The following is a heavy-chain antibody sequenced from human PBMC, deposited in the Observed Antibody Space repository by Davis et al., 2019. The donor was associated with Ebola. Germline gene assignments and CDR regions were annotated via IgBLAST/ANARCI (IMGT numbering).Heavy chain of an antibody. J-gene: IGHJ6*04. CDR3: AKTTVVTSLLDYYYGMDV. D-gene: IGHD4-23*01. CDR2: ISSSSSTI. Sequence: GESLKISCAASGFTFSSYSMNWVRQAPGKGLEWVSYISSSSSTIYYADSVKGRFTISRDNAKNSLYLQMNSLRAEDTAVYYCAKTTVVTSLLDYYYGMDVWGKGTTVTVSS. V-gene: IGHV3-48*01. CDR1: GFTFSSYS.